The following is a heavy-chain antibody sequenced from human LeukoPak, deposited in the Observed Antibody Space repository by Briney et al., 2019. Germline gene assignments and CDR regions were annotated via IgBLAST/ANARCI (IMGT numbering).Heavy chain of an antibody. CDR1: GGSISSSSYY. Sequence: SETLSLTCTVSGGSISSSSYYWGWIRQPPGKGLEWIGSIYYSGSTYYNPSLKSRVTISVDTSKNQFSLKLSSVTAADTAVYYCARDYYDSSGYYQILDYWGQGTLVTVSS. CDR2: IYYSGST. V-gene: IGHV4-39*07. J-gene: IGHJ4*02. CDR3: ARDYYDSSGYYQILDY. D-gene: IGHD3-22*01.